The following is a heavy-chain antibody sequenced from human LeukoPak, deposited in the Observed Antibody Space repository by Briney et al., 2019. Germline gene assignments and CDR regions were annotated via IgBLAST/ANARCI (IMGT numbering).Heavy chain of an antibody. CDR1: GFTFSSYA. CDR2: ISGSGGST. J-gene: IGHJ4*02. V-gene: IGHV3-23*01. D-gene: IGHD4-23*01. CDR3: ARGGTVVTRTNFDY. Sequence: GGSLRLSCAASGFTFSSYAMSWVRQAPGKGLEWVSAISGSGGSTYYADSVKGRFTISRDNAKNSLYLQMNSLRAEDTAVYYRARGGTVVTRTNFDYWGQGTLVTVSS.